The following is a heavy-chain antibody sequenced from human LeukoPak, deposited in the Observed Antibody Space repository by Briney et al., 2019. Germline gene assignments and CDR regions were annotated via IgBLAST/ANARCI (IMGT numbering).Heavy chain of an antibody. V-gene: IGHV4-4*07. Sequence: SETLSLTCTVSGGSISSSYWSWIRQPAREGLEWIGRIYTSGRSNYSPSLKSRVTMSVDTSKNQISLNLSSVTAADTAVYYCAKGESTSSPTGFDYWGQGTLVTVSS. D-gene: IGHD6-6*01. CDR1: GGSISSSY. CDR3: AKGESTSSPTGFDY. CDR2: IYTSGRS. J-gene: IGHJ4*02.